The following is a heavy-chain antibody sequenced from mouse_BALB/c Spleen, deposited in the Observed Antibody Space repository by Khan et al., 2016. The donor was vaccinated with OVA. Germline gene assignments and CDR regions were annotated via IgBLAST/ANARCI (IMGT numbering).Heavy chain of an antibody. CDR2: IDPSDSET. D-gene: IGHD2-1*01. J-gene: IGHJ1*01. V-gene: IGHV1-61*01. CDR3: ARGDGNSLYWYFDV. CDR1: CYTFTSYW. Sequence: QVQLQQPGAELVRPGASFKLSCKASCYTFTSYWMNWVKQRPGLGLEWIGMIDPSDSETHYNQMFKDNATLTVDKSSSTAYMQLSSLTSEDSAVYYCARGDGNSLYWYFDVWGAGTTVTVSS.